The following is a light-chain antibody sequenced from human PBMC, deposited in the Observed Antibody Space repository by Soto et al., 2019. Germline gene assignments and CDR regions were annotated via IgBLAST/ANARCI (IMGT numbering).Light chain of an antibody. CDR1: SSDVGGYNY. J-gene: IGLJ2*01. Sequence: QSALTQPASVSGSPGQSITISCTGTSSDVGGYNYVSWYHQHPGKAPKLMIYEVSNRPPGVSNRFSGSKSGNTASLTISGLQAEDEADYYCSSYTSSSTLVFGGGTQLTVL. CDR3: SSYTSSSTLV. V-gene: IGLV2-14*01. CDR2: EVS.